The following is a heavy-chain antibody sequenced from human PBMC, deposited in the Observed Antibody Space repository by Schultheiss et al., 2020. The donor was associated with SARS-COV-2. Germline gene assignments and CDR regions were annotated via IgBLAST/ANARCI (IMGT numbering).Heavy chain of an antibody. CDR2: IYYSGST. J-gene: IGHJ6*02. CDR3: ARDGQLWPPYYYYGMDV. CDR1: GGSFSGFY. Sequence: SETLSLTCAVYGGSFSGFYWSWIRQHPGKGLEWIGYIYYSGSTNYNPSLKSRVTMSVDTSKNQFSLKLSSVTAADTAVYYCARDGQLWPPYYYYGMDVWGQGTTVTVSS. D-gene: IGHD5-18*01. V-gene: IGHV4-59*12.